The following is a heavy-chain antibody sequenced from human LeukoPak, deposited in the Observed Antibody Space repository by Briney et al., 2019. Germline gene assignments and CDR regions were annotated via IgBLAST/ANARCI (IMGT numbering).Heavy chain of an antibody. CDR3: ARDNSGWDS. Sequence: PSETLSLTCTVSGGSIISYYWSWIRLPAGKELEWIGRISTSGSTDYNPSLKSRVTMSVDTSKNQFSLKLTSVPVADTAVYYCARDNSGWDSWGQGTLVTVSS. J-gene: IGHJ4*02. CDR1: GGSIISYY. D-gene: IGHD6-19*01. CDR2: ISTSGST. V-gene: IGHV4-4*07.